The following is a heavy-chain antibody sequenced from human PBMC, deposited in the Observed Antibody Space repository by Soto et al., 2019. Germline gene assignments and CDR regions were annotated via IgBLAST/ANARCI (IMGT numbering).Heavy chain of an antibody. CDR1: GFTFSSYA. J-gene: IGHJ6*02. V-gene: IGHV3-30-3*01. CDR2: ISYDGSNK. CDR3: ARDDLVVLPTSYGMDV. D-gene: IGHD2-15*01. Sequence: GGSLRLSCAASGFTFSSYAMHWVRQAPGKGLEWVAVISYDGSNKYYADSVKGRFTISRDNSKNTLYLQMNSLRAEDTAVYYCARDDLVVLPTSYGMDVWGQGTTVTVSS.